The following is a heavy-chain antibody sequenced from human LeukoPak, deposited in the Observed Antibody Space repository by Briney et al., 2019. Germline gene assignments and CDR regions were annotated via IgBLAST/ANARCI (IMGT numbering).Heavy chain of an antibody. CDR1: GFTVSSNY. J-gene: IGHJ4*02. CDR3: ARRRSSSAPYDY. Sequence: PGGSLRLSCAASGFTVSSNYMSWVRQAPGKGLEWVSVIYSGGSTYYADSVKGRFTISRDNSKNTLYLQMNSLRAEDTAVYYCARRRSSSAPYDYWGQGTLVTVSS. D-gene: IGHD6-6*01. V-gene: IGHV3-53*01. CDR2: IYSGGST.